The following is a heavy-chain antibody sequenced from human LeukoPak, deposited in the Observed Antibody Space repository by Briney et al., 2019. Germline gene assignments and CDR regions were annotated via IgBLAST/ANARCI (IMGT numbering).Heavy chain of an antibody. CDR1: GGSISSYY. V-gene: IGHV4-4*07. CDR3: ARVMRRWLQLDWFDP. J-gene: IGHJ5*02. Sequence: SETLSLTCTVSGGSISSYYWSWIRQPAGKGLEWIGRIYTSGSTNYNPSLKSRVTMSVDTSKNQFSLKLSSVTAADTAVYYCARVMRRWLQLDWFDPWGQGTLVTVSS. CDR2: IYTSGST. D-gene: IGHD5-24*01.